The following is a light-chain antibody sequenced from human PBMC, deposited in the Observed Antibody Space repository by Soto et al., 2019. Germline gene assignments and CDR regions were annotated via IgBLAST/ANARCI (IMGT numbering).Light chain of an antibody. CDR2: GNS. Sequence: QSVLTQPPSVSGAPGQRVTISCTGSSSNIGAGYDVHWYQQLPGTAPKLLIYGNSNRPSGVPDRFSGSKSGTSDSLAITGLQAEDEADYYCQSYDSTVVFGGGTKLTVL. CDR1: SSNIGAGYD. V-gene: IGLV1-40*01. CDR3: QSYDSTVV. J-gene: IGLJ2*01.